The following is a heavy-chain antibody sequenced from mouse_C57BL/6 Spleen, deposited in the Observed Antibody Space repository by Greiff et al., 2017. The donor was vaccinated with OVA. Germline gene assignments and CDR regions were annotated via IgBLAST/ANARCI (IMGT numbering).Heavy chain of an antibody. CDR1: GYAFSSSW. D-gene: IGHD1-1*01. CDR3: AREGYYYGSSSDFDY. V-gene: IGHV1-82*01. CDR2: IYPGDGDT. Sequence: VQLQQSGPELVKPGASVKISCKASGYAFSSSWMNWVKQRPGKGLEWIGRIYPGDGDTNYNGKFKGKATLTADKSSSTAYMQLSSLTSEDSAVYFWAREGYYYGSSSDFDYWGQGTTLTVSS. J-gene: IGHJ2*01.